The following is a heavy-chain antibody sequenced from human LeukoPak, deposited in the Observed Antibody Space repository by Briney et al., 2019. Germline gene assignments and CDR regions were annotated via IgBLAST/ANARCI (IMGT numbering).Heavy chain of an antibody. Sequence: GGSLRLSCAASGLSFSSYGMHWVRQAPGKGLEWVAFIRYDGSNKYYADSVKGRFTISRDNSKNTLYLQMNSLRAEDTAVYYCARKAGYYYGSGDYWGQGTLVTVSS. D-gene: IGHD3-10*01. CDR2: IRYDGSNK. CDR3: ARKAGYYYGSGDY. J-gene: IGHJ4*02. V-gene: IGHV3-30*02. CDR1: GLSFSSYG.